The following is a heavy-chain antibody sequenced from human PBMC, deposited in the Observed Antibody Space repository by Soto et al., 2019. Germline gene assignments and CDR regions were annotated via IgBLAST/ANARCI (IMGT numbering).Heavy chain of an antibody. Sequence: PGESLKISCKGFGYSFSSYWISWVRQMPGKGLEWMGIIYPGDSDTRYSPSFQGQVTISADKSISTAYLQWSSLKASDTAMYYCARLGGVWGGVLYYGMDVWGQGTTVTVSS. CDR1: GYSFSSYW. D-gene: IGHD2-8*01. CDR3: ARLGGVWGGVLYYGMDV. CDR2: IYPGDSDT. V-gene: IGHV5-51*01. J-gene: IGHJ6*02.